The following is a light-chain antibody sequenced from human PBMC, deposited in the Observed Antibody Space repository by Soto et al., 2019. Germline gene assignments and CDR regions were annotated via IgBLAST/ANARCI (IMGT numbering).Light chain of an antibody. Sequence: EIVLTQSPGTLSLSPGERATLSCRASQSVTSSYLAWYQQKPGQAPRLLIYGASSRATGIPDRFSGRGSGTDFTLTISRLEPEDFAVYYCQQYGSSPLYTFGQGTKLEMK. CDR1: QSVTSSY. CDR3: QQYGSSPLYT. J-gene: IGKJ2*01. CDR2: GAS. V-gene: IGKV3-20*01.